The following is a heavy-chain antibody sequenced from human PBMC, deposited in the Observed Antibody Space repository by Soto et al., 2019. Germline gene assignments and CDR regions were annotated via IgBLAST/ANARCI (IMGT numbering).Heavy chain of an antibody. D-gene: IGHD3-10*01. Sequence: EVQLLESGGGLVQPGGSLRLSGAASGFTFSSYAMSWVRQAPGKGLEWVSLISGSGSSTYYADSVKGRFTISRDNSKNAVVLKMSAERAEGTAVSFCAKGGWADGSGSYSPTYYFGMDVWGQGTTVTVSS. J-gene: IGHJ6*02. CDR2: ISGSGSST. CDR1: GFTFSSYA. V-gene: IGHV3-23*01. CDR3: AKGGWADGSGSYSPTYYFGMDV.